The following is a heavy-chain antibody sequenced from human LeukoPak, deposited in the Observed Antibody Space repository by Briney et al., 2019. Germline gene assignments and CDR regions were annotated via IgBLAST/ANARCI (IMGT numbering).Heavy chain of an antibody. J-gene: IGHJ4*02. V-gene: IGHV4-34*01. D-gene: IGHD2-15*01. Sequence: SETLSLTCAVYGGSFSGYYWSWIRQPPGKGLEWIGEINHSGSTNYNPSLKSRVTISVDTSKNQFSLKLTSVTAADTAVYYCARAVGYCSGGSCSLDYWGQGTLVTVSS. CDR1: GGSFSGYY. CDR3: ARAVGYCSGGSCSLDY. CDR2: INHSGST.